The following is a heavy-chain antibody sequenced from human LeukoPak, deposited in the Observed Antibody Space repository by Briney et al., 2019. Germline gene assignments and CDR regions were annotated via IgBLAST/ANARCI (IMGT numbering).Heavy chain of an antibody. J-gene: IGHJ5*02. CDR2: IIPIFGTA. V-gene: IGHV1-69*13. CDR3: ARAYCSSTSCYGWFDP. CDR1: GGTFSSYA. Sequence: ASVKVSCKASGGTFSSYAISWVRQAPGQGLEWMGGIIPIFGTANYAQKFQGRVTITADESTSTAYMELSSLRSEDTAVYYCARAYCSSTSCYGWFDPWGQGTLVTVSS. D-gene: IGHD2-2*01.